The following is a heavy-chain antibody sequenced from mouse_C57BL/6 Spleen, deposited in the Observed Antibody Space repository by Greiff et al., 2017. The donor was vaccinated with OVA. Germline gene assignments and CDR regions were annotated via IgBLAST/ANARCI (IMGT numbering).Heavy chain of an antibody. J-gene: IGHJ4*01. CDR2: INPSSGYT. CDR3: AQTAQATDYAMDY. CDR1: GYTFTSYW. D-gene: IGHD3-2*02. Sequence: VKLQESGAELAKPGASVKLSCKASGYTFTSYWMHWVKQRPGQGLEWIGYINPSSGYTKYNQKFKEKATLTADKSSSTAYMQLSSLTYEYSAVYYCAQTAQATDYAMDYRGQGTSVTVSS. V-gene: IGHV1-7*01.